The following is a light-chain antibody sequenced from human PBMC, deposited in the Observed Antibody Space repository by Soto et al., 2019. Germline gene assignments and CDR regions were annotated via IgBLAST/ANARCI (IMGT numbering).Light chain of an antibody. V-gene: IGLV1-40*01. J-gene: IGLJ2*01. Sequence: QSVLTQTPSVSGAPGQKITMSCTGRSSNIGAGYDVHWYQQVPGAAPRLLIYGDNSRPSGVPDRFSASKSGASASLAITGLQGEDEANYYCGAWDSSLSAVVFGGGTKLTVL. CDR2: GDN. CDR3: GAWDSSLSAVV. CDR1: SSNIGAGYD.